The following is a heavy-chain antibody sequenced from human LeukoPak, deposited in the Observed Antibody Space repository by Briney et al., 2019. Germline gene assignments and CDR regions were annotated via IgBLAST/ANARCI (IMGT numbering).Heavy chain of an antibody. V-gene: IGHV4-38-2*01. D-gene: IGHD3-22*01. J-gene: IGHJ4*02. CDR2: ISHSGST. CDR1: GYSISSGYY. Sequence: SETLSLTCAVSGYSISSGYYWGWIRQPPGKGLEWIGSISHSGSTFYNPSLKSQVTISVDTSKNQFSLKLSSVTAADTAVYYCARHPDSSGYYIGYWGQGTLVTVSS. CDR3: ARHPDSSGYYIGY.